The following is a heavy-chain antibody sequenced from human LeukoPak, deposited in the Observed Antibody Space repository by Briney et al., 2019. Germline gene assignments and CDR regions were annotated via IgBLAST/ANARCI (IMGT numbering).Heavy chain of an antibody. CDR2: INHSGST. V-gene: IGHV4-34*01. J-gene: IGHJ4*02. D-gene: IGHD5-12*01. CDR1: GGSSSGYY. Sequence: SETLSLTCAVYGGSSSGYYWSWIRQPPGKGLEWIGEINHSGSTNYNPSLKSRVTISVDTSKNQFSLKLSSVTAADTAVYYCARVLVQGNGYSGYDEPFDYWGQGTLVTVSS. CDR3: ARVLVQGNGYSGYDEPFDY.